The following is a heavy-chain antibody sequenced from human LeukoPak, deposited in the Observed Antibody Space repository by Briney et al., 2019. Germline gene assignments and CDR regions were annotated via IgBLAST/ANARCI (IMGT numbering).Heavy chain of an antibody. CDR3: ARERIGDDAFDI. V-gene: IGHV3-48*03. CDR1: GFTFSSYE. D-gene: IGHD2-15*01. CDR2: ISSSGSNI. Sequence: GGSLRLSCAASGFTFSSYEMNWVRQAPGKGLEWVSYISSSGSNIFYADSVTGRFTISRDNAKDSLYLQMNSLRAEDTAVYYCARERIGDDAFDIGGQGTMVTVSS. J-gene: IGHJ3*02.